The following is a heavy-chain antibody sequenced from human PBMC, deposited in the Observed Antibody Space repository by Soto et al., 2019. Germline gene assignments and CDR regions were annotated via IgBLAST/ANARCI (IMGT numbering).Heavy chain of an antibody. CDR1: AGTFSSYA. V-gene: IGHV1-69*01. CDR3: ATLSAVAGRRDYYYYGMDV. CDR2: IIPIFGTA. Sequence: QVQLVQSGAEVKKPGSSVKVSCKASAGTFSSYAISWVRQAPGQGLEWMGGIIPIFGTANYAQKFQGRVTITADESTSTAYMELSSLRSEDTAVYYCATLSAVAGRRDYYYYGMDVWGQGTTVTVSS. D-gene: IGHD6-19*01. J-gene: IGHJ6*02.